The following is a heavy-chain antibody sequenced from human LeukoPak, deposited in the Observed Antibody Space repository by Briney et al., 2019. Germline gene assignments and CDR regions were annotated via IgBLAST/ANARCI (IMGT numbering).Heavy chain of an antibody. CDR3: ARTPEGGYTYGYFYYYYMDV. D-gene: IGHD5-18*01. V-gene: IGHV4-59*01. Sequence: SETLSITCTVSSGSISSYYWSWIRQPPGKGLEWIGYIHYSGSTNYNPSLKSRVTISVDTSKNQFSLKLSSVTAADTAVYYCARTPEGGYTYGYFYYYYMDVWGKGTTVTISS. CDR2: IHYSGST. CDR1: SGSISSYY. J-gene: IGHJ6*03.